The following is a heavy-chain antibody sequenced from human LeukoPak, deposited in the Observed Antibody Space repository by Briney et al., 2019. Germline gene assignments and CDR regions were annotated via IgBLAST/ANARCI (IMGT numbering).Heavy chain of an antibody. Sequence: PGGSLRLSCAASGLTFSDYNMNWYRQAPGKRLDWVSYISTHSTSIYYADSVKGRFTISRDNAKSSLYLQMNSLRADDTAVYYCARGSTVAGTRTVPSPERWGQGTLVTVSS. V-gene: IGHV3-48*01. CDR3: ARGSTVAGTRTVPSPER. D-gene: IGHD6-19*01. CDR1: GLTFSDYN. CDR2: ISTHSTSI. J-gene: IGHJ4*02.